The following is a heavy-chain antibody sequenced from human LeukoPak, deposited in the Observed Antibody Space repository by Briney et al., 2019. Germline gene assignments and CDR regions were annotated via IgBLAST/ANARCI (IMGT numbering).Heavy chain of an antibody. J-gene: IGHJ3*02. V-gene: IGHV4-39*07. D-gene: IGHD5-18*01. CDR3: ARDRRYSYGYDAFDI. CDR1: GGSISSNSYY. Sequence: PSETLSLTCTVSGGSISSNSYYWGWIRQPPGKGLEWIGTIYYSGSTYYNPSLKSRVTISVDTSKNQFSLKLSSVTAADTAMYYCARDRRYSYGYDAFDIWGQGTMVTVSS. CDR2: IYYSGST.